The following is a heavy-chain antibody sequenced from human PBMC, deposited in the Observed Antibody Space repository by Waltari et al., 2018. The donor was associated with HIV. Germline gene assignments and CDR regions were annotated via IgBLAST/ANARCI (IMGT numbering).Heavy chain of an antibody. CDR3: ARGGRWLGKNWFDP. D-gene: IGHD6-19*01. Sequence: QVQLQESGPGLVKTSGTRSLICAVSGGSISSSNWWSWVRQPPGKGLEWIGEIYHRGSTNYTTSLKSRVTISVDKSKNQFSLKLSSVTAADTAVYYCARGGRWLGKNWFDPWGQGTLVTVSS. J-gene: IGHJ5*02. CDR1: GGSISSSNW. V-gene: IGHV4-4*02. CDR2: IYHRGST.